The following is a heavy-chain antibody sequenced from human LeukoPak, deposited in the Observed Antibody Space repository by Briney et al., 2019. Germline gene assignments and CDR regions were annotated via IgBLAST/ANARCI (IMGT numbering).Heavy chain of an antibody. V-gene: IGHV3-48*03. J-gene: IGHJ6*04. CDR2: ISSSGSTI. CDR1: GFTFNRYN. D-gene: IGHD3-10*02. Sequence: GGSLRLSCAASGFTFNRYNMNWVRQAPGKGLEWVSYISSSGSTIYYADSVKGRFTISRDNAKNSLYLQMNSLRAEDTAVYYCAELGITMIGGVWGKGTTVTISS. CDR3: AELGITMIGGV.